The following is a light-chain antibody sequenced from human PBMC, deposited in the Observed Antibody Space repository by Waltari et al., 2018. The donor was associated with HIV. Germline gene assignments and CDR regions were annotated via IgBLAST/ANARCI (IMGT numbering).Light chain of an antibody. CDR3: SSYGDNNWVL. J-gene: IGLJ2*01. CDR1: TSHIGAYVS. CDR2: EVT. Sequence: QSALTKPPSASGSLGQSVTISCLGFTSHIGAYVSFSWFQQLPHNAPTLLLYEVTKRPSGVPDRFSGSRSGNTAFLTVSGLQPNDTAAYFCSSYGDNNWVLFGGGTNLTVL. V-gene: IGLV2-8*01.